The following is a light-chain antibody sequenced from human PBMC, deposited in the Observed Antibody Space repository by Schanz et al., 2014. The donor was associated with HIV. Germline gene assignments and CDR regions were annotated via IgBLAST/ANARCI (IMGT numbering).Light chain of an antibody. CDR1: NNDIGSYTY. CDR3: ASYAGSNNFEV. V-gene: IGLV2-14*03. CDR2: GVF. J-gene: IGLJ1*01. Sequence: QSALTQPASVSGSPGQSISISCTGTNNDIGSYTYVAWYQQHPGKAPKLVVYGVFDRPSGVSNRFSGSKSGNTASLTVSGLQAEDEADYYCASYAGSNNFEVFGTGTKLTVL.